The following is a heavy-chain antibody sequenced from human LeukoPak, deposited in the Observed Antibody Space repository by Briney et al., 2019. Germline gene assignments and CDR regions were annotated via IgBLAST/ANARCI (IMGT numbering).Heavy chain of an antibody. Sequence: GASVKVSCKASGYTFTGYYMHWVRQAPGQGLEWMGWINPNSGGTNYAQKFQGRVTMTRDTSISTAYMELSRLRSDDTAVYYCARDLGDGYNWRLFDHWGQGTLVTVSS. V-gene: IGHV1-2*02. CDR3: ARDLGDGYNWRLFDH. CDR1: GYTFTGYY. J-gene: IGHJ4*02. CDR2: INPNSGGT. D-gene: IGHD5-24*01.